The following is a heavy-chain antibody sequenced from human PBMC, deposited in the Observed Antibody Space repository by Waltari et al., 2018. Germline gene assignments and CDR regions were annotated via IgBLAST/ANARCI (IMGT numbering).Heavy chain of an antibody. V-gene: IGHV3-30*04. Sequence: QVQLVESGGGVVQPGRSLRLSCAASEFTFGSSAMHWVRQAPGKGLEWVAVISYNERNIYYVDSVKGRFIISRDNSRKMLYLQMNSLRTEDTAVYYCATDYCDRTNCHGMDVWGQGTTVTVSS. J-gene: IGHJ6*02. D-gene: IGHD3-22*01. CDR1: EFTFGSSA. CDR2: ISYNERNI. CDR3: ATDYCDRTNCHGMDV.